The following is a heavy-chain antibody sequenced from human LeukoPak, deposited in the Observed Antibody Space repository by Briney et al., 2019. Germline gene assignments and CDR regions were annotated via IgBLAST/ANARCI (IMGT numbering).Heavy chain of an antibody. CDR1: GASINNNF. CDR2: IYSSGRA. Sequence: KASETLSLTCTVSGASINNNFWTWIRQPPGKGLEWIGYIYSSGRANYNPSLKSRVIISGDTSKNQISLNLTSVTAADTAVYFCARHRDYYDTWGHGTLVTVSS. D-gene: IGHD3-22*01. V-gene: IGHV4-59*08. J-gene: IGHJ4*01. CDR3: ARHRDYYDT.